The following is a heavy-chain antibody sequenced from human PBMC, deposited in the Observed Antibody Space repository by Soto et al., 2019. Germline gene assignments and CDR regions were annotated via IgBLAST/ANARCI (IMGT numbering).Heavy chain of an antibody. D-gene: IGHD3-22*01. Sequence: GGSLRLSCAASGFTFSSYAMSWVRQAPGKGLEWVSAISGSGSNTYYADSAKGRFTISRDNSKNTLYLQMNSLRAEDTAVYYYAKGPDTNPIVHDAFDIWGQGTMVTVSS. J-gene: IGHJ3*02. V-gene: IGHV3-23*01. CDR2: ISGSGSNT. CDR3: AKGPDTNPIVHDAFDI. CDR1: GFTFSSYA.